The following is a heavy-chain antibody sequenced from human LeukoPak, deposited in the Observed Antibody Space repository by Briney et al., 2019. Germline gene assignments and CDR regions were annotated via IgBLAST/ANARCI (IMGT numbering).Heavy chain of an antibody. CDR3: AASGSHSTTWNTYNWFDP. Sequence: ASVKVSCKASGYTFTSYYMHWVRQAPGQGLEWMGIINPSGGSTSYHQKFQGRVTMTTDTSTSTVYMELSSLRSEDTAVYYCAASGSHSTTWNTYNWFDPWGQGTLVTVSS. CDR1: GYTFTSYY. CDR2: INPSGGST. D-gene: IGHD6-13*01. V-gene: IGHV1-46*01. J-gene: IGHJ5*02.